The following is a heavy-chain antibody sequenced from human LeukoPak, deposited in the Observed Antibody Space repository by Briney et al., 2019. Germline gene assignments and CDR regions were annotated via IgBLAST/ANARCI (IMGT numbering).Heavy chain of an antibody. CDR1: GFTFSSYA. CDR3: ARGGVMMGEGLFDY. J-gene: IGHJ4*02. V-gene: IGHV3-30-3*01. CDR2: ISYDGSNK. D-gene: IGHD3-16*01. Sequence: GGSLRLSCAASGFTFSSYAMHWVRQAPGKGLEWVAVISYDGSNKYYADSVKGRFTISRDNSKNTLYLQMNSLRAEDTAVYYCARGGVMMGEGLFDYWGQGTLVTVSS.